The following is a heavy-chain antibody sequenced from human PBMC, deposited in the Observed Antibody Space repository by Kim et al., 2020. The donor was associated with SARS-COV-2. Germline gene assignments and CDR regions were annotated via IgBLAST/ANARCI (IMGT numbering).Heavy chain of an antibody. Sequence: SETLSLTCTVSGGSISSYYWSWIRQPPGKGLEWIGYIYYSGSTNYNPSLKSRVTISVDTSKNQFSLKLSSVTAADTAGYYCAREGGWGCSSTSCYFDYWGQGTLVTVSS. CDR3: AREGGWGCSSTSCYFDY. CDR1: GGSISSYY. V-gene: IGHV4-59*01. J-gene: IGHJ4*02. CDR2: IYYSGST. D-gene: IGHD2-2*01.